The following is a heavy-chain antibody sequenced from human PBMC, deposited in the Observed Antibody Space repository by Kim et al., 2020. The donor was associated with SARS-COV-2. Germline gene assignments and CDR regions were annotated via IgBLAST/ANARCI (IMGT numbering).Heavy chain of an antibody. J-gene: IGHJ4*02. Sequence: GGSLRLSCAASGFTFSSYAMSWVRQAPGKGLEWVSAISGSGGSTYYADSVKGRFTISRDNSKNTLYLQMNSLRAEDTAVYYCAKDRAYYYDSSGYYFDYWGQGTLVTVSS. CDR2: ISGSGGST. CDR3: AKDRAYYYDSSGYYFDY. V-gene: IGHV3-23*01. D-gene: IGHD3-22*01. CDR1: GFTFSSYA.